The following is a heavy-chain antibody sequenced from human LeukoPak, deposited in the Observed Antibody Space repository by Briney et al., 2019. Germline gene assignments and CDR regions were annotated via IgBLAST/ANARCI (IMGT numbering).Heavy chain of an antibody. J-gene: IGHJ4*02. D-gene: IGHD3-22*01. Sequence: PGGSLRLSCAASGFTVSSNYMSWVRQAPGKGLEWVSGINWNGGSTGYADSVKGRFTISRDNAKNSLYLQMNSLRAEDTALYYCARGEDSPFDYWGQGTLVTVSS. V-gene: IGHV3-20*04. CDR2: INWNGGST. CDR3: ARGEDSPFDY. CDR1: GFTVSSNY.